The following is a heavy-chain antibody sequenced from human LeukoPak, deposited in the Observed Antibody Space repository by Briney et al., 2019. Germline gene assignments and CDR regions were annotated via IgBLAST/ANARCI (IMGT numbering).Heavy chain of an antibody. CDR3: ARVVAGTLVYYYYYMDV. V-gene: IGHV3-48*03. CDR2: ISSSGSTI. J-gene: IGHJ6*03. D-gene: IGHD6-19*01. CDR1: GFTFSSYE. Sequence: GGSLRLSCAASGFTFSSYEMNWVRQAPGKGLEWVSYISSSGSTIYYADSVKGRFTISRDNAKNSLYLQMNSLRAEDTAVYYCARVVAGTLVYYYYYMDVWGKGTTVTISS.